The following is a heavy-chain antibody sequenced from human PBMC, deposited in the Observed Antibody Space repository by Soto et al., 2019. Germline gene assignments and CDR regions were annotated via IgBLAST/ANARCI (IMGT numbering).Heavy chain of an antibody. Sequence: SETLSLTCPVSGGSISSYYWSWIRQPPGKGLEWNGYIYYSGSTNYNPSLKSRVTISVDTSKNQFSLKLSSVTAADTAVYYCARGYYDFWSGSVGYFDYWGQGTLVTVSS. CDR2: IYYSGST. V-gene: IGHV4-59*08. D-gene: IGHD3-3*01. J-gene: IGHJ4*02. CDR3: ARGYYDFWSGSVGYFDY. CDR1: GGSISSYY.